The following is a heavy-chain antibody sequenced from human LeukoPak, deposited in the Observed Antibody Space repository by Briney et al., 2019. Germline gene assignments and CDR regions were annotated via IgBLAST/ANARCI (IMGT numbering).Heavy chain of an antibody. J-gene: IGHJ4*02. D-gene: IGHD1-26*01. Sequence: ASVKVSCKASGYTFTGYYMHWVRQAPGQGLEWMGWINPNSGGTNYAQKFLGRVTMTRDTSISTAYMELSRLRSDDTAVYYCARTGGVGATFWSGAYYFDYWGQGTLVTVSS. V-gene: IGHV1-2*02. CDR2: INPNSGGT. CDR1: GYTFTGYY. CDR3: ARTGGVGATFWSGAYYFDY.